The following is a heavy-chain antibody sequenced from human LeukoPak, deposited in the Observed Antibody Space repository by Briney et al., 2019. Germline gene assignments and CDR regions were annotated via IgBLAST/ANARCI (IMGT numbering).Heavy chain of an antibody. D-gene: IGHD1-14*01. J-gene: IGHJ4*02. CDR1: GFTLSDYW. V-gene: IGHV3-7*01. CDR2: INEHGTEK. CDR3: ARNPDAGTADY. Sequence: GSLRLSCAASGFTLSDYWMNWVRQAPGKGLEWVGNINEHGTEKFYVGSVTGRFSISRDNTKNTVFLQMNSLRLDDTAIYFCARNPDAGTADYWGEGTLVTVSS.